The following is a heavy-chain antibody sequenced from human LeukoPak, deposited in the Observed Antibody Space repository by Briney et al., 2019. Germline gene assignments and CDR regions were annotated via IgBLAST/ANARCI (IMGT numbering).Heavy chain of an antibody. CDR2: IYYSGST. CDR3: ATMLFYDFWSGSFGAFDI. J-gene: IGHJ3*02. V-gene: IGHV4-59*01. D-gene: IGHD3-3*01. Sequence: SETLSLTCTVSGGSISSYYWSWIRQPPGKGLEWIGYIYYSGSTNYNPSLKSRVTISVDTSKNQFSLKLSSVTAADTAVYHCATMLFYDFWSGSFGAFDIWGQGTMVTVSS. CDR1: GGSISSYY.